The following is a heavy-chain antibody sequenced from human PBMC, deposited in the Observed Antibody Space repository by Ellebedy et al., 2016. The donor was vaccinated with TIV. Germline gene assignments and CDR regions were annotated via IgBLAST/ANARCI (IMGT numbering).Heavy chain of an antibody. CDR1: GFTFSSYA. D-gene: IGHD6-13*01. V-gene: IGHV3-30-3*01. J-gene: IGHJ6*02. Sequence: GESLKISXAASGFTFSSYAMHWVRQAPGKGLEWVAVISYDGSNKYYADSVKGRFTISRDNSKNTLYLQMNSLRAEDTAVYYCARGLRLGYSSSWERYYYYYGMDVWGQGTTVTVSS. CDR2: ISYDGSNK. CDR3: ARGLRLGYSSSWERYYYYYGMDV.